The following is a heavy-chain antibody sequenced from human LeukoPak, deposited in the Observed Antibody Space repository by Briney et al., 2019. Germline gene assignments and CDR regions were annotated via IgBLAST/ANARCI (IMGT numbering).Heavy chain of an antibody. J-gene: IGHJ4*02. CDR3: AHITMVRGVIIAFDY. V-gene: IGHV3-66*02. D-gene: IGHD3-10*01. Sequence: GSLRLSCAASGFTVSSNYISWVRQAPGKGLEWVSVIYSGGSTYYADSVKGRFTISRDNSKNTLYLQMNSLRAEDTAVYYCAHITMVRGVIIAFDYWGQGTLVTVSS. CDR2: IYSGGST. CDR1: GFTVSSNY.